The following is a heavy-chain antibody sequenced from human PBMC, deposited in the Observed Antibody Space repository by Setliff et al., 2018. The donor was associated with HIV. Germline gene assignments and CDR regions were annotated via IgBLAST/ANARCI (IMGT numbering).Heavy chain of an antibody. J-gene: IGHJ4*02. V-gene: IGHV4-39*01. CDR1: GGSISSSGYY. CDR3: ARRYSYGFGY. D-gene: IGHD5-18*01. Sequence: LSLTCTVSGGSISSSGYYWGWIRQPPGKGLEWIGSIYYSGSTYYNPSLRSRVTISADTSKNQSSLRLSSVIAADTAVYYCARRYSYGFGYWGQGTLVTVSS. CDR2: IYYSGST.